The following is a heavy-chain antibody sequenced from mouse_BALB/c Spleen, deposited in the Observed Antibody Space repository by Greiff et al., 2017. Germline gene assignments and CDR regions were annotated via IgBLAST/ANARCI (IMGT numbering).Heavy chain of an antibody. V-gene: IGHV5-6-5*01. CDR1: GFTFSSYA. Sequence: EVQGVESGGGLVKPGGSLKLSCAASGFTFSSYAMSWVRQTPEKRLEWVASISSGGSTYYPDSVKGRFTISRDNARNILYLQMSSLRSEDTAMYYCARDVYYYGSSPYWYFDVWGAGTTVTVSS. CDR3: ARDVYYYGSSPYWYFDV. J-gene: IGHJ1*01. CDR2: ISSGGST. D-gene: IGHD1-1*01.